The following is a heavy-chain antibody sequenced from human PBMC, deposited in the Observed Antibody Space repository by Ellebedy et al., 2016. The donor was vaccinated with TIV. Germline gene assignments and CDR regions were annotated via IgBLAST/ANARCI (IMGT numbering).Heavy chain of an antibody. V-gene: IGHV3-53*01. CDR3: ARDSGFGVDTPY. Sequence: GESLKISXAASGLIVSATYMSWVRQAPGKGLEWVSIIYPDDRTFYAGFARGRFSISRDKSKNTLYLQMNSLRADDTAVYYCARDSGFGVDTPYWGQGTPVTVSS. D-gene: IGHD3-3*01. J-gene: IGHJ4*02. CDR2: IYPDDRT. CDR1: GLIVSATY.